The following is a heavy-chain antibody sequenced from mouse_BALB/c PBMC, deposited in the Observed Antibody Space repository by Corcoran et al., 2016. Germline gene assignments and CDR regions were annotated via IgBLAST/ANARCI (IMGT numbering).Heavy chain of an antibody. J-gene: IGHJ4*01. D-gene: IGHD1-1*01. CDR3: ARREALTTVGYAMDY. CDR2: IYWDDDK. CDR1: GFSLSTSGMG. Sequence: QVTLKESGPGILQPSQTLSLTCSFSGFSLSTSGMGVSWIRQPSGKGLEWLAHIYWDDDKRYNPSLKSRLTISKDTSRNQVFLKITSVDTADTATYYGARREALTTVGYAMDYWGQGTSVTVSS. V-gene: IGHV8-12*01.